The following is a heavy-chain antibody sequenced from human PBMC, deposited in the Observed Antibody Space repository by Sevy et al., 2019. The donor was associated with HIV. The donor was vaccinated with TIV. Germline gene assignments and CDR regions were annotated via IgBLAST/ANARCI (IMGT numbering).Heavy chain of an antibody. Sequence: SQTLSLTCAISGDSVSSNSAAWNWIRQSPSRGLEWLGRTYYRSKWYNDYAVSVKSRITINPDTSKNPFSLQLNSVTPGDTAVYYCARLSGYDPSNYYYYGMDVWGQGTTVTVSS. CDR3: ARLSGYDPSNYYYYGMDV. CDR2: TYYRSKWYN. J-gene: IGHJ6*02. CDR1: GDSVSSNSAA. V-gene: IGHV6-1*01. D-gene: IGHD5-12*01.